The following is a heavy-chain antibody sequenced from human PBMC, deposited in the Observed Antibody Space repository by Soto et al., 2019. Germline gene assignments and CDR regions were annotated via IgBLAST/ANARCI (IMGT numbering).Heavy chain of an antibody. CDR2: TYYRSKWYN. D-gene: IGHD2-2*01. J-gene: IGHJ6*02. Sequence: SQTLSLTCAISGDSVSSNSAAWNWIRQSPSRGLEWLGRTYYRSKWYNDYAVSVKSRITINPDTSKNQFSLQLNSVTPEDTAVYYCARGMVVPAATLHYYYYGMDVWGQGTTVTVSS. CDR1: GDSVSSNSAA. V-gene: IGHV6-1*01. CDR3: ARGMVVPAATLHYYYYGMDV.